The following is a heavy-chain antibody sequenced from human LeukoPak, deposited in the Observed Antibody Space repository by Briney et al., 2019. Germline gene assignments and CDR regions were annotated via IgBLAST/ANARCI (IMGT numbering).Heavy chain of an antibody. D-gene: IGHD3-16*02. J-gene: IGHJ4*02. CDR2: INSDGSST. Sequence: GGSLRLSCAASGFTFSSYWMHWVRQAPGKGLVWVSRINSDGSSTSYADSVKGRFTISRDNAKNTLYLQMNSLRAEDTAVYYCARGRIMITFGGVIVTPYFDYWGQGTLVTVSS. V-gene: IGHV3-74*01. CDR1: GFTFSSYW. CDR3: ARGRIMITFGGVIVTPYFDY.